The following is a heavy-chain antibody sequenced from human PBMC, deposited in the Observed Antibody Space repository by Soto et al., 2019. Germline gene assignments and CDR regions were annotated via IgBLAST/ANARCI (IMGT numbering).Heavy chain of an antibody. D-gene: IGHD6-19*01. CDR1: GFTFSVYS. CDR3: ARSVEGHFDY. CDR2: ITSDTKTI. J-gene: IGHJ4*02. V-gene: IGHV3-48*02. Sequence: EVQLVESGGDLVQRGGSLRLSCVAPGFTFSVYSMNWVRQAPGKGLEWFSYITSDTKTIKYADSVKGRFTISRDNAKNSVYLQMNSLRDEDTAVYYCARSVEGHFDYWGQGTVVTVSS.